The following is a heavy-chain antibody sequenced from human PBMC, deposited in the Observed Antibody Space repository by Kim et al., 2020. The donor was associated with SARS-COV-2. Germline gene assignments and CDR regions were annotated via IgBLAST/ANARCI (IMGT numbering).Heavy chain of an antibody. J-gene: IGHJ6*02. V-gene: IGHV3-74*01. CDR3: ARGNYHGMDV. Sequence: GGSLRLSCSASGFTFSNYWMHWVRQAPGKGLVWVSRINGDGSSTIYADSVKGRFTISRDNAKNTLYLQMNSLGAEDTAVYSCARGNYHGMDVWGPGTTVT. CDR1: GFTFSNYW. CDR2: INGDGSST.